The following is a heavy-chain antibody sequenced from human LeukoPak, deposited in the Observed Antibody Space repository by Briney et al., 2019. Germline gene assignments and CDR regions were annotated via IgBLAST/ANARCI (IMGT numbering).Heavy chain of an antibody. CDR3: ARGGQMTYDAFDI. CDR2: INHSGST. J-gene: IGHJ3*02. CDR1: GGSFSGYY. V-gene: IGHV4-34*01. Sequence: SETLSLTCAVSGGSFSGYYWSWLRQPPGKGMEWIGEINHSGSTNYHPSLKSRVTISVDTSKNQFSLKLSSVTAADTAVYYCARGGQMTYDAFDIWGQGTMVTVSS.